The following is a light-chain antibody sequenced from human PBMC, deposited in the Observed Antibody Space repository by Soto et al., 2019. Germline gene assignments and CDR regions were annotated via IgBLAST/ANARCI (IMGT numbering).Light chain of an antibody. CDR2: GNI. CDR1: SSNIGACYD. CDR3: QSHDSSLSGSV. J-gene: IGLJ2*01. V-gene: IGLV1-40*01. Sequence: QSVLTQPPSVSGAPGQRVTISCTGSSSNIGACYDVHWYQQLPGAAPRLLIYGNINRPSGVPDRFSGSKSGTSASLAITGLQAEDEADYYCQSHDSSLSGSVFGGGTKVTVL.